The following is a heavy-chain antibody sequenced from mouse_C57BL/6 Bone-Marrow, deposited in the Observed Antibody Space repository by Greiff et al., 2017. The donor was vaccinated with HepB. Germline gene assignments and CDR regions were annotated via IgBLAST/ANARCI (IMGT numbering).Heavy chain of an antibody. D-gene: IGHD2-4*01. V-gene: IGHV5-9-1*02. CDR2: ISSGGDYI. CDR1: GFTFSSYA. CDR3: TRDGRLRRPYFDY. J-gene: IGHJ2*01. Sequence: EVKLMESGEGLVKPGGSLKLSCAASGFTFSSYAMSWVRQTPEKRLEWVAYISSGGDYIYYADTVKGRFTISRDNARNTLYLQMSSLKSEDTAMYYWTRDGRLRRPYFDYWGQGTTLTVSS.